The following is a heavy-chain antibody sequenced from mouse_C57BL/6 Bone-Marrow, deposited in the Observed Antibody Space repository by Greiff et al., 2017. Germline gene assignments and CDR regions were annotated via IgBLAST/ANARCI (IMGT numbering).Heavy chain of an antibody. V-gene: IGHV1-55*01. CDR2: IYPGSGST. J-gene: IGHJ4*01. D-gene: IGHD1-2*01. CDR3: ARLLRPYYYAMDY. CDR1: GYTFTSYW. Sequence: VQLQQPGAELVKPGASVKMSCKASGYTFTSYWITWVKQRPGQGLEWIGDIYPGSGSTNYNEKFKSKATLTVATSSSTAYMQLSSLTSEDSAVYYCARLLRPYYYAMDYWGQGTSVTVSS.